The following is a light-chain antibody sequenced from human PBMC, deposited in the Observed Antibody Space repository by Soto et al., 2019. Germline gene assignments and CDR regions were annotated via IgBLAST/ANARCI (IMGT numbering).Light chain of an antibody. CDR3: QQYYDWPIT. V-gene: IGKV4-1*01. CDR2: WAS. CDR1: QSVFYSSNNKNY. Sequence: DIVMTQSPDSLAVSLGERATINCKSSQSVFYSSNNKNYLAWYQQKPGQPPKLXIYWASTRATGIPARFSGSGSGTEVTLTISSLQSEDFAVYYCQQYYDWPITFGQGTRLEIK. J-gene: IGKJ5*01.